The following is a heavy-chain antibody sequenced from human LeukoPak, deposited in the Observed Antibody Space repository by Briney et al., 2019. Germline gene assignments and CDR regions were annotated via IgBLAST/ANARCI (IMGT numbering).Heavy chain of an antibody. CDR1: GGSISSYY. V-gene: IGHV4-59*01. Sequence: PSETLSLTCTVSGGSISSYYWSWIRQPPGKGLEWIGYIYYSGSTNYNPSLKSRFTISVDTSKNQFSLKLSSVTAADTAVYYCARGRVVPAAMGFDYWGQGTLVTVSS. CDR2: IYYSGST. D-gene: IGHD2-2*01. J-gene: IGHJ4*02. CDR3: ARGRVVPAAMGFDY.